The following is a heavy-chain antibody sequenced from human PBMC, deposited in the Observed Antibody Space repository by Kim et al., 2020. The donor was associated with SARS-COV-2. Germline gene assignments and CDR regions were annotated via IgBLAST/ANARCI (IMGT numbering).Heavy chain of an antibody. CDR3: ARGNRPDYYYKGMDV. CDR1: GFTFSTYD. V-gene: IGHV3-13*01. CDR2: IGTAGAT. Sequence: GGSLRLSCAASGFTFSTYDMYWVRQVTGKGLEWVSGIGTAGATYYPGLVKGRFTISRENAKNSLYLQMNSLRDGDTGVYYCARGNRPDYYYKGMDVWGQG. J-gene: IGHJ6*02. D-gene: IGHD1-1*01.